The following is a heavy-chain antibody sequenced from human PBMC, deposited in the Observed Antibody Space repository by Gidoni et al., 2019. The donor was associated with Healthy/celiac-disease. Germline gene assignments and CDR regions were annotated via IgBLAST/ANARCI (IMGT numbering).Heavy chain of an antibody. CDR2: IRSKANSYAT. CDR3: TRAISY. D-gene: IGHD2-2*02. CDR1: GFTFSGSA. Sequence: EVQLVESGGGLVQPGGSLKLACAASGFTFSGSAMHWVRQASGKGLEWVGRIRSKANSYATAYAASVKGRFTISRDDSKNTAYLQMNSLKTEDTAVYYCTRAISYWGQGTLVTVSS. V-gene: IGHV3-73*01. J-gene: IGHJ4*02.